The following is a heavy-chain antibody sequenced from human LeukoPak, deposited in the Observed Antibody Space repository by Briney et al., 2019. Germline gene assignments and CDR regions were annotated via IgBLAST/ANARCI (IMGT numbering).Heavy chain of an antibody. CDR3: IRDEALWRLDY. D-gene: IGHD2-21*01. J-gene: IGHJ4*02. V-gene: IGHV3-74*03. Sequence: GGSLRLSCAASGSSFSNHWMHWVRQAPGKGLVWVSRIDERGRNAMYADSVKGRFSISRDNAKNTVYLQTNSLKAEDTGVYYCIRDEALWRLDYWGQGALVTVSS. CDR1: GSSFSNHW. CDR2: IDERGRNA.